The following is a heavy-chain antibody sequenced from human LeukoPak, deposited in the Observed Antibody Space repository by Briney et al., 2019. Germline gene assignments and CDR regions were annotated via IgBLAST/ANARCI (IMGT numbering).Heavy chain of an antibody. Sequence: SETLSLTCAVYGGSFSGYYWSWIRQPPGKGLEWIGEINHSGSTNYNPSLKSRVTISVDTSRNQFSLKLSSVTAADTAVYYCARSLYNSDGSGSYYIDYWGQGTLVTVSS. D-gene: IGHD3-10*01. J-gene: IGHJ4*02. CDR2: INHSGST. V-gene: IGHV4-34*01. CDR1: GGSFSGYY. CDR3: ARSLYNSDGSGSYYIDY.